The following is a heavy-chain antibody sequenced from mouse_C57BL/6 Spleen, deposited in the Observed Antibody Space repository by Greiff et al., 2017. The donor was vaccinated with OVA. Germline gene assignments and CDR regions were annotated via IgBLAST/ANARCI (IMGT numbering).Heavy chain of an antibody. Sequence: QVQLQQPGTELVKPGASVKLSCKASGYTFTSYWMHWVKQRPGQGLEWIGYINPSNGGTNYNAKFKNKATLTVDKSSSTAYMQLSSLTSEDSAVFYCAKDYYGSSSFDYWGQGTTLTVSS. CDR2: INPSNGGT. CDR3: AKDYYGSSSFDY. V-gene: IGHV1-53*01. CDR1: GYTFTSYW. J-gene: IGHJ2*01. D-gene: IGHD1-1*01.